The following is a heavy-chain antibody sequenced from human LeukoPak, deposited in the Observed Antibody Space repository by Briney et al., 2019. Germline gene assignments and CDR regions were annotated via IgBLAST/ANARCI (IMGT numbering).Heavy chain of an antibody. Sequence: SETLSLTCTVSGGFISSVSYYWNWIRQPPGKGLEWIGRIYTSGSTNYKPSLKSRVTISVETSKNQFSMKLSSVTAADTAVYYCARSYIGFSYYYYLDVWGKGTTVTISS. CDR3: ARSYIGFSYYYYLDV. J-gene: IGHJ6*03. D-gene: IGHD2-2*02. V-gene: IGHV4-61*02. CDR1: GGFISSVSYY. CDR2: IYTSGST.